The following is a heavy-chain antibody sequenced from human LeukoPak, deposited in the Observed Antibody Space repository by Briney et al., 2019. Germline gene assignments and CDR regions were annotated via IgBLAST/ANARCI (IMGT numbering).Heavy chain of an antibody. Sequence: GGSLRLSCAASGFTFTNYWMHWVRQAPGMGLVWVSRLPPDELDIIYADSVKGRFTVSRDNAKNTVYLQMNNLRAEDTAVYYCVREDTPATANYWGQGTLVTISS. CDR2: LPPDELDI. J-gene: IGHJ4*02. CDR3: VREDTPATANY. CDR1: GFTFTNYW. V-gene: IGHV3-74*01. D-gene: IGHD2-21*02.